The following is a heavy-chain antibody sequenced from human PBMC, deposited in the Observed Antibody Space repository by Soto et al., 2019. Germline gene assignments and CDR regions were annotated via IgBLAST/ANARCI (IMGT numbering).Heavy chain of an antibody. CDR3: ARDKGLRSSEFDY. Sequence: QVQLVQSGAEVKKPGASVKVSCKASGYTFTSYAMHWVRQAPGQRLEWMGWINAGNGNTKYSQKFQGRVTITSDTSASTAYMELSSLRSEDTAVYYCARDKGLRSSEFDYWGQGTLVTVSS. D-gene: IGHD5-12*01. CDR2: INAGNGNT. J-gene: IGHJ4*02. CDR1: GYTFTSYA. V-gene: IGHV1-3*01.